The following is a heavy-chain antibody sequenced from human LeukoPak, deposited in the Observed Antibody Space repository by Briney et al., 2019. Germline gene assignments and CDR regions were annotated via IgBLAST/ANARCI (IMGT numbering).Heavy chain of an antibody. Sequence: PGGSLRLSCAASGFTFSSYSMNWVRQAPGKGLEWVSSISSSSSYIYYADSVKGRFTISRDNAKNSLYLQMNSLRAEDTAVYYCARGGIAAAVRFDPWGQGTLVTVSS. CDR1: GFTFSSYS. V-gene: IGHV3-21*01. CDR2: ISSSSSYI. D-gene: IGHD6-13*01. J-gene: IGHJ5*02. CDR3: ARGGIAAAVRFDP.